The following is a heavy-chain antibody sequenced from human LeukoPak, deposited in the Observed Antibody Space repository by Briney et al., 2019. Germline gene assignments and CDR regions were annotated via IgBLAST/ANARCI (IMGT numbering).Heavy chain of an antibody. CDR1: GFTFSDYY. Sequence: PGGSLRLSCAASGFTFSDYYMSWIRQAPGKGLEWVSYISSSGSTIYYADSVKGRFTISRDNAKNSLYLQMNSLRAEDTAVYYCAGTTVTTDYFDYWGQGTLVTVSS. J-gene: IGHJ4*02. CDR2: ISSSGSTI. CDR3: AGTTVTTDYFDY. V-gene: IGHV3-11*01. D-gene: IGHD4-17*01.